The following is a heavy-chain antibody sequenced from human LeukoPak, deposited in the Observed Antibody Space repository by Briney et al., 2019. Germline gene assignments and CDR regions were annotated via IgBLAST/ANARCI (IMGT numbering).Heavy chain of an antibody. D-gene: IGHD2-2*01. J-gene: IGHJ4*02. CDR3: AKSSFCSSTSCYLPLDS. Sequence: PGGSLRLSCAASRFTFSSYGMHWVRQAPGKGLEWVAFIRFDGSTKYYADSVKGRYTISRDNSENTLYLQMNSLRAEDTAVYYCAKSSFCSSTSCYLPLDSWGQGTLVSVS. CDR2: IRFDGSTK. V-gene: IGHV3-30*02. CDR1: RFTFSSYG.